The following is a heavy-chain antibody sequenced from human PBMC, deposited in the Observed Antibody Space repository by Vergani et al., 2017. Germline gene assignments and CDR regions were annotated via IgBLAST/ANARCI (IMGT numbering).Heavy chain of an antibody. CDR2: IYPLNSET. Sequence: EVQLIQSGTEVSKPGASLKISCKDSGDNFNNYWIGWVRQMPGKGLEWMAVIYPLNSETVYSPSFQGQITISADKSINTAYLQWSSLKATDTAMYYCARIRHSGSNFWTPNWSDPWGQGTLVTVSS. D-gene: IGHD3-10*01. CDR3: ARIRHSGSNFWTPNWSDP. J-gene: IGHJ5*02. CDR1: GDNFNNYW. V-gene: IGHV5-51*03.